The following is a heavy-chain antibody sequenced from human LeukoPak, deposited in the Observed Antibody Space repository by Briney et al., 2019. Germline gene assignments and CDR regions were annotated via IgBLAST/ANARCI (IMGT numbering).Heavy chain of an antibody. CDR3: ARGYSSSWYDY. Sequence: GGSLRLSCAASGFTFSSYWMSWVRQAPGKGLEWVANIKQDGSVKYYVDSVTGRFTISRDNAKNSLYLQMDSLRAEDTAVYYCARGYSSSWYDYWGQGTLVTVSS. V-gene: IGHV3-7*03. CDR1: GFTFSSYW. J-gene: IGHJ4*02. D-gene: IGHD6-13*01. CDR2: IKQDGSVK.